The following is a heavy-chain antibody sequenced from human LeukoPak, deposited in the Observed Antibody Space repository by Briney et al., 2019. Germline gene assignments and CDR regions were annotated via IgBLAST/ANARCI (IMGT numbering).Heavy chain of an antibody. CDR3: ARFPSSGLTSYGMDV. J-gene: IGHJ6*02. Sequence: PSETLSLTCAVYGGSFSGYYWSWIRQPPGKGLEWIGEINHSGSTNYNPSLKSRVTISVDTSKNQFSLKLSSVTAADTAVYYCARFPSSGLTSYGMDVWGQGTTVTVSS. CDR2: INHSGST. CDR1: GGSFSGYY. D-gene: IGHD3-22*01. V-gene: IGHV4-34*01.